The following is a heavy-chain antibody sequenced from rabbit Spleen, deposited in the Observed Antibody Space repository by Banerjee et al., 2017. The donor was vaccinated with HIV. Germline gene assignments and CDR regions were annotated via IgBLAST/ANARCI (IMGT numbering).Heavy chain of an antibody. Sequence: QEQLEESGGGLVKPGASLTLTCTASGFSFSSSDYMCWVRQAPGKGLEWIGCIYTGNVKTYYASWAKGRFTISKTSSTTVTLQMTSLTVADTATYFCARDDYVVGGIYHYAAFDLWGQGTLVTVS. CDR3: ARDDYVVGGIYHYAAFDL. CDR2: IYTGNVKT. CDR1: GFSFSSSDY. D-gene: IGHD4-2*01. V-gene: IGHV1S45*01. J-gene: IGHJ4*01.